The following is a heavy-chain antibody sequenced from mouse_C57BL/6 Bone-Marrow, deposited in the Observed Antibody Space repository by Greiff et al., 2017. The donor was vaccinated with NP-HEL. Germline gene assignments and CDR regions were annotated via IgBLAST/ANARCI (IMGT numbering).Heavy chain of an antibody. Sequence: EVQGVESGGDLVKPGGSLKLSCAASGFTFSSYGMSWVRQTPDKRLEWVATISSGGSYTYYPDSVKGRFTISRDNAKNTLYLQMSSLKSEYTAMYYCARDGGGYYYAMDYWGQGTSVTASS. CDR3: ARDGGGYYYAMDY. V-gene: IGHV5-6*01. D-gene: IGHD2-2*01. CDR1: GFTFSSYG. J-gene: IGHJ4*01. CDR2: ISSGGSYT.